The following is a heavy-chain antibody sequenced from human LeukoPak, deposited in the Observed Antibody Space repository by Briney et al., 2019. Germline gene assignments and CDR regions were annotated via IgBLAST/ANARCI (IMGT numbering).Heavy chain of an antibody. D-gene: IGHD1-1*01. CDR1: GGSFSAYY. CDR2: INHRGDT. Sequence: PSETLSLTCADGGSFSAYYWSWIRQSPGKGLEWIAEINHRGDTNYNPSVKSRVSISVDTSKNRFPLKVTSLTAADTAVYYCARGPTISETGYFDYWGQGTLVTVSS. V-gene: IGHV4-34*01. J-gene: IGHJ4*03. CDR3: ARGPTISETGYFDY.